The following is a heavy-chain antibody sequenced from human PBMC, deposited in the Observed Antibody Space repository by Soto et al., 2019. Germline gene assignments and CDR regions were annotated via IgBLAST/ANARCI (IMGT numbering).Heavy chain of an antibody. V-gene: IGHV3-33*01. CDR2: IWYDGSNK. CDR1: GFTFSSYG. D-gene: IGHD6-19*01. J-gene: IGHJ6*02. Sequence: GGSLRLSCAASGFTFSSYGMHWVRQAPGKGLEWVAVIWYDGSNKYYADSVKGRFTISRDNSKNTLYLQMNSLRAEDTAVYYCARDRSSGYYYYYGMDVWGQGTTVTVSS. CDR3: ARDRSSGYYYYYGMDV.